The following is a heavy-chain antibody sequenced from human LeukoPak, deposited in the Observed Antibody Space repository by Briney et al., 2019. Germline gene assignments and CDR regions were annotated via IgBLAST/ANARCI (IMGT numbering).Heavy chain of an antibody. J-gene: IGHJ1*01. V-gene: IGHV1-2*02. D-gene: IGHD1-26*01. CDR1: GYTFKIFG. Sequence: ASVKVSCTASGYTFKIFGISWVRQAPGQGLEWMGWINPNSGGTNYAQKFQGRVTMTRDTSISTAYMELSRLRSDDTAVYYCARAPPFYSGSYAEYFQHWGQGTLVTVSS. CDR2: INPNSGGT. CDR3: ARAPPFYSGSYAEYFQH.